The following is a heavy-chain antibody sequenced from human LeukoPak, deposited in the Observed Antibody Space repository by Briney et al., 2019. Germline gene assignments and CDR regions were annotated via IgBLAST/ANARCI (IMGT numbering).Heavy chain of an antibody. CDR3: ARSGLTATTGLDV. CDR2: INPNTGGT. CDR1: GYTYTGYY. D-gene: IGHD1-7*01. J-gene: IGHJ6*02. Sequence: GASVKVSCKASGYTYTGYYLHWVRQAPGQGLEWMGGINPNTGGTNYAQSFQGRVTMTRDTSITTAYLDLTRLISDDTAVYYCARSGLTATTGLDVWGQGTTVTASS. V-gene: IGHV1-2*02.